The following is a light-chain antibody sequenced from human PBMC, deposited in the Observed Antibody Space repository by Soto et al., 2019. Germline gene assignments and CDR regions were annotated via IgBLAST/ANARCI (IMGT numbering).Light chain of an antibody. CDR1: QAVSTW. Sequence: DIQMTQSPSSVSASVGDTVTITCRASQAVSTWLAWYQQKPGGAPKLLIYAASTLQSGVPSRFSGSGSGTDFTLTISCLQSEDFATYYCQQYYSYPLTFGGGTKVDIK. V-gene: IGKV1-12*01. CDR3: QQYYSYPLT. CDR2: AAS. J-gene: IGKJ4*01.